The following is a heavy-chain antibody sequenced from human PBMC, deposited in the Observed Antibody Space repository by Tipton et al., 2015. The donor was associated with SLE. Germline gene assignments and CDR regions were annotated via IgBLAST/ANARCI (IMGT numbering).Heavy chain of an antibody. V-gene: IGHV3-30*04. Sequence: SLRLSCAASGFTFSSYAMHWVRQAPGKGLEWVAVISHDGFNQYYADSVTGRLTISRDNSKNTVDLQMNSLRDEDTAVYYCARDPMVQGSSYYGLDVWGQGTTVTVSS. CDR1: GFTFSSYA. CDR3: ARDPMVQGSSYYGLDV. D-gene: IGHD3-10*01. CDR2: ISHDGFNQ. J-gene: IGHJ6*02.